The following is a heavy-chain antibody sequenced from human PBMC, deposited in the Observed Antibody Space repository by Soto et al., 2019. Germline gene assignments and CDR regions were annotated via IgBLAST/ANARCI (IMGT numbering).Heavy chain of an antibody. V-gene: IGHV4-39*01. J-gene: IGHJ4*02. CDR3: ARRYGWLYFDY. CDR1: GDSISSSNCF. D-gene: IGHD6-19*01. CDR2: IFYSGST. Sequence: SETLSLTCTVSGDSISSSNCFWGWIRQPPGKGLEWIGTIFYSGSTYYNPSLKSRVTISVDTSKNQFSLRLISVTAADTALYYCARRYGWLYFDYWGQGSLVTVSS.